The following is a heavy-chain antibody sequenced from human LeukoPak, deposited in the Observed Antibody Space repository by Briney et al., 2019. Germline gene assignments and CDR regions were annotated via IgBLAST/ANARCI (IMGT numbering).Heavy chain of an antibody. CDR3: ARIGCTGNNCKPHSYYDMDV. Sequence: GGSLRLSCAASGFTFSTYGMHWVRQAPGKGLEWVAVICYDGSIKYYADSVKGRVTISRDNSKNTLFLQMHSLRAEDTAVYYCARIGCTGNNCKPHSYYDMDVWGKGTTVTVSS. D-gene: IGHD2-8*02. CDR2: ICYDGSIK. V-gene: IGHV3-33*01. CDR1: GFTFSTYG. J-gene: IGHJ6*04.